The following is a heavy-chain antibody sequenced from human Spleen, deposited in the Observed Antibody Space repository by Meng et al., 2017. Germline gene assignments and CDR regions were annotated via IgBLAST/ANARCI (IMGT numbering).Heavy chain of an antibody. CDR1: GFTFDDYA. V-gene: IGHV3-9*01. J-gene: IGHJ4*02. D-gene: IGHD3-22*01. CDR2: ISWNSGSI. CDR3: AKAAYYYDSSGYYPSDY. Sequence: SLKISCAASGFTFDDYAMHWVRQAPGKGLEWVSGISWNSGSIGYADSVKGRFTIPRDNAKNSLYLQMNSLRAEDTALYYCAKAAYYYDSSGYYPSDYWGQGTLVTVSS.